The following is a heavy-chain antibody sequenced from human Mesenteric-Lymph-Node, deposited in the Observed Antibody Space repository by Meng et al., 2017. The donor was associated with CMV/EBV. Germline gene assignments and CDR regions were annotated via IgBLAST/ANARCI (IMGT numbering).Heavy chain of an antibody. CDR3: VRDGQQWGYKY. D-gene: IGHD6-19*01. CDR2: ISSSAEII. V-gene: IGHV3-11*01. CDR1: GFTFSSYA. J-gene: IGHJ4*02. Sequence: GGSLRLSCAASGFTFSSYAMSWIRQAPGKGLEWVSYISSSAEIIYYADSVKGRFTISRDNAKNSLFLQMNSLRSEDTAVYYCVRDGQQWGYKYWGQGTLVTVSS.